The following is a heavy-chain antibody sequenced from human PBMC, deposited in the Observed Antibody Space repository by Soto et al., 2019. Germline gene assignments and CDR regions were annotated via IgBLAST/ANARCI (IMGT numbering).Heavy chain of an antibody. D-gene: IGHD3-22*01. CDR2: IWYDGSNK. CDR1: GFTFSSYG. CDR3: ARSQFTSGCLDY. V-gene: IGHV3-33*01. Sequence: QVQLVESGGGVVQPGRSLRLSCAASGFTFSSYGMHWVRQAPGKGLEWVAVIWYDGSNKYYADSVKGRFTISRDNSKNTLYLQMNSLRAEDTAVYYCARSQFTSGCLDYWGQGTLVTVSS. J-gene: IGHJ4*02.